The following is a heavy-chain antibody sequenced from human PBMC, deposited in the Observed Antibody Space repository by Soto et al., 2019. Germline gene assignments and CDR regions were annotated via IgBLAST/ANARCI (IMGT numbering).Heavy chain of an antibody. CDR3: AKDGMGIVVVPAANRFDP. J-gene: IGHJ5*02. CDR2: ISGSGGST. CDR1: GFTFSSYA. Sequence: EVQLLESGGGLVQPGGSLRLSCAASGFTFSSYAMSWVRQAPGKGLEWVSAISGSGGSTYYADSVKGRFTISRDNSKNTLYLQMNSLRAEDTAVYYCAKDGMGIVVVPAANRFDPWGLGTLVTVSS. D-gene: IGHD2-2*03. V-gene: IGHV3-23*01.